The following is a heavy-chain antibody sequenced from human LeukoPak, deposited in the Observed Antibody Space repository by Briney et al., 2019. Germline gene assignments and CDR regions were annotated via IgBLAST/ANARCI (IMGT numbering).Heavy chain of an antibody. J-gene: IGHJ4*02. Sequence: GGSLRLSCAASGFTFSSYWMSWVRQAPGKGLEWVANIKKDGSEKYYVDSVKGRFTISRDNAKTSLYLQMNSLRAEDTAVYYCARGWVVATPGGFDYWGQGTLVTVSS. D-gene: IGHD5-12*01. CDR2: IKKDGSEK. V-gene: IGHV3-7*01. CDR1: GFTFSSYW. CDR3: ARGWVVATPGGFDY.